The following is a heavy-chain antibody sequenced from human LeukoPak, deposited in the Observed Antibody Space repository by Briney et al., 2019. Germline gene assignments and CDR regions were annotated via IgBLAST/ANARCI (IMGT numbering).Heavy chain of an antibody. CDR1: GGSISSGGCY. Sequence: SQTLSLTCTVSGGSISSGGCYWSWIRQPPGKGLKWIGYIYHSGSTYYNPSLKSRVTISVDRSKNQFSLKLSSVTAADTAVYYCALTRDYYDSSGYYLDAFDIWGQGTMVTVSS. CDR3: ALTRDYYDSSGYYLDAFDI. CDR2: IYHSGST. J-gene: IGHJ3*02. V-gene: IGHV4-30-2*01. D-gene: IGHD3-22*01.